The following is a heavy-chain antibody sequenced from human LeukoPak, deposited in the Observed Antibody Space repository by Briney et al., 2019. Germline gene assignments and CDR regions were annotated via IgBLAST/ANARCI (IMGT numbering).Heavy chain of an antibody. V-gene: IGHV3-30*02. CDR2: IRYDGSNK. CDR3: AKDLITDYYGSGSYPD. Sequence: PGGSLRLSCAASGFTFSSYGMHWVRQAPGKGLEWVAFIRYDGSNKYYADSVKGRFTISRDNSKNTLYPQMNSLRAEDTAVYYCAKDLITDYYGSGSYPDWGQGTLVTVSS. D-gene: IGHD3-10*01. J-gene: IGHJ4*02. CDR1: GFTFSSYG.